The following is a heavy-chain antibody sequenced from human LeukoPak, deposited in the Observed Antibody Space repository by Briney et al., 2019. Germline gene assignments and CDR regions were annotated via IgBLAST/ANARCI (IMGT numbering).Heavy chain of an antibody. CDR2: IWYDGTNK. D-gene: IGHD3-22*01. J-gene: IGHJ3*02. V-gene: IGHV3-30*02. CDR3: AKEYYYDSSGYHDAFDI. Sequence: PGGSLRLSCAASGFTFSSYGMHWVRQAPGKGLEWVAVIWYDGTNKYYADSVKGRFTISRDNSKNTLYLQMNSLRAEDTAEYHCAKEYYYDSSGYHDAFDIWGQGTMVTVSS. CDR1: GFTFSSYG.